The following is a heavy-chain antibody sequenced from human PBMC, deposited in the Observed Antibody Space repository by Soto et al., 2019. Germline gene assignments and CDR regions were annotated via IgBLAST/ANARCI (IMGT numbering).Heavy chain of an antibody. V-gene: IGHV4-4*09. J-gene: IGHJ4*02. CDR1: LY. Sequence: SETLSLTCTGLYWTWVRQPPGRGLEWIGWIYSSGTTNYNPALTSRVTMSVDTSKNQFSLKLSSVTAADTAVYYCATQYYSSSLYFDYWGQGTLVTVSS. CDR3: ATQYYSSSLYFDY. CDR2: IYSSGTT. D-gene: IGHD6-6*01.